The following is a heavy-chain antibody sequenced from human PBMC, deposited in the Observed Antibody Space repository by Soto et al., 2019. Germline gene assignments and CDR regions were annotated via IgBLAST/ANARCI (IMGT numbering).Heavy chain of an antibody. CDR1: GFTFSSYA. Sequence: PGGSLRLSCAASGFTFSSYAMHWVRQAPGKGLEGVAVISYDGSNKYYADSVKGRFTISRDNSKNLLYLQMNSLGAEDTAVYYCAKDYYDTLTGYYGPDYWGQGTLVTVSS. CDR3: AKDYYDTLTGYYGPDY. CDR2: ISYDGSNK. V-gene: IGHV3-30*04. J-gene: IGHJ4*02. D-gene: IGHD3-9*01.